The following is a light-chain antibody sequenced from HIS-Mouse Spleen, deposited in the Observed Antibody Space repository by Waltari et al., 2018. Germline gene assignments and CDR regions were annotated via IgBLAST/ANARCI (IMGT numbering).Light chain of an antibody. CDR1: SSDVGGYNY. V-gene: IGLV2-14*01. CDR3: SSYTSSSTPYV. J-gene: IGLJ1*01. CDR2: EVS. Sequence: QSALTQPASVSGSPGPSITISCPGTSSDVGGYNYVPWYQQHPGKAPKPMIYEVSNRPSGVSNRFSGSKSGNTASLTISGLQAEDEADYYCSSYTSSSTPYVFGTGTKVTVL.